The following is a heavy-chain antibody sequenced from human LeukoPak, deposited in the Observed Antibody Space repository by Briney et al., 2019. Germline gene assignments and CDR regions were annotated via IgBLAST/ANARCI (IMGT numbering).Heavy chain of an antibody. CDR3: ARRLRGSGSSYYFDY. V-gene: IGHV5-51*01. CDR1: GYSFTSYW. D-gene: IGHD3-10*01. Sequence: GESLKISCKGSGYSFTSYWIGWVRQMPGKGLEWMGIIYPGDSEIRNSPSFQGQVTISADKSISTAYPQWSSLKASDTAMYYCARRLRGSGSSYYFDYWGQGTLVTVSS. CDR2: IYPGDSEI. J-gene: IGHJ4*02.